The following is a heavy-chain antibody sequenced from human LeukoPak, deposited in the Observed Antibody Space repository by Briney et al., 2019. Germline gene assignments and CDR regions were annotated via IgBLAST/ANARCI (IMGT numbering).Heavy chain of an antibody. CDR2: IKGTTVGAEA. J-gene: IGHJ5*02. CDR1: GFTFSSVW. V-gene: IGHV3-15*01. D-gene: IGHD2-2*02. CDR3: ISAYCSGSTCYT. Sequence: PGGSLRLSCAASGFTFSSVWMSWVRQAPGKGLEWVGRIKGTTVGAEAAYAAPGKGRFTISRDDSKNTLYLQMNSLTTDDTGVYYCISAYCSGSTCYTWGQGTRVTVYS.